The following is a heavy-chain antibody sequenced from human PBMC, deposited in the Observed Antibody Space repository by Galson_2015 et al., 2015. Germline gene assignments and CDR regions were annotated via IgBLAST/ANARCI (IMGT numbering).Heavy chain of an antibody. CDR2: TYYRSRWYT. J-gene: IGHJ3*02. D-gene: IGHD2-15*01. Sequence: CAISGDSVSSNNTSWNWIRQSPSRGLEWLGRTYYRSRWYTDYAVFVKGRIIINPDTSKNQFSLRLDSVTPEDTAVYFCARVRPEEGGFDIWGQGTTVTVSS. CDR3: ARVRPEEGGFDI. CDR1: GDSVSSNNTS. V-gene: IGHV6-1*01.